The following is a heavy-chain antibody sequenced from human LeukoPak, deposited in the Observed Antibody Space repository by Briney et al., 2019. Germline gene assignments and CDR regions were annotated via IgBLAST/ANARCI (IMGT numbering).Heavy chain of an antibody. J-gene: IGHJ3*02. CDR2: IYYSGST. V-gene: IGHV4-61*01. D-gene: IGHD3-3*01. CDR1: GGSVSSGSYY. Sequence: PSETLSLTCTVSGGSVSSGSYYWSWIRQPPGKGLEWIGYIYYSGSTNYNPSLKSRVTISVDTSKNQFSLKLSSVTAADTAVYYCARDLEWSRRKQRLTPAAFDIWGQGTMVTVSS. CDR3: ARDLEWSRRKQRLTPAAFDI.